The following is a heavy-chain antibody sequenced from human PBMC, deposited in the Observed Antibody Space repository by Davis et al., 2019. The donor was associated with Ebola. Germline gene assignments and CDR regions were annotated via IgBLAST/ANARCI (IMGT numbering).Heavy chain of an antibody. CDR1: GGSISSGGYS. CDR2: IYHSGST. CDR3: ARPVGVYYHYFDY. D-gene: IGHD1-26*01. V-gene: IGHV4-30-2*01. J-gene: IGHJ4*02. Sequence: SETLSLTCAVSGGSISSGGYSWSWIRQPPGKGLEWIGYIYHSGSTYYNPSLKSRVAMSVDTSKNQFSLKLSSATAADTAVYYCARPVGVYYHYFDYWGQGTLVTVSS.